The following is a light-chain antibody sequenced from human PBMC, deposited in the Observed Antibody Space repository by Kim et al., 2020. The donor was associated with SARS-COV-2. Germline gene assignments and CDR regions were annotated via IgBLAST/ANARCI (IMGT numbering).Light chain of an antibody. J-gene: IGLJ3*02. Sequence: GQRGPLARTARGGSLGRNFVRGYRQAPGRAPLTVIYENNKRPFGIPCRLSGSINRARNSGFLPISGLTTEGGAGYYCQSYDSRSWVFGGGTKVTVL. CDR2: ENN. V-gene: IGLV6-57*02. CDR3: QSYDSRSWV. CDR1: GGSLGRNF.